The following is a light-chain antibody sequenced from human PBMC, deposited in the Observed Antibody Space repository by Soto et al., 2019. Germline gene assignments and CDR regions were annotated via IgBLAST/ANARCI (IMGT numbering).Light chain of an antibody. CDR2: NNN. J-gene: IGLJ2*01. Sequence: QSVLTQPPSASGTPGQRVTISCSGGSSNIGSNAVNWYQQLPGTAPELLIYNNNQRPSGVPDRFSGSKSGTSASLAISGLXXXXXADYYCSGWDDSLNGVVFGGGTKLTVL. CDR3: SGWDDSLNGVV. V-gene: IGLV1-44*01. CDR1: SSNIGSNA.